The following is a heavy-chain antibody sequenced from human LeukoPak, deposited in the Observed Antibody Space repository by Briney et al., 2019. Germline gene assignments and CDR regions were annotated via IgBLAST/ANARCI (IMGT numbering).Heavy chain of an antibody. CDR2: ISWNSGSI. CDR1: GFTFYDYA. Sequence: GGSLRLSCAAAGFTFYDYAMHWVRQAPGKGLEWGSGISWNSGSIGHADSVKGRFTISRDNAKNSLYLQMNSLRAEDTAVYFCARESTSSSWYFDYWGQGTTVTVSS. J-gene: IGHJ4*02. V-gene: IGHV3-9*01. D-gene: IGHD6-13*01. CDR3: ARESTSSSWYFDY.